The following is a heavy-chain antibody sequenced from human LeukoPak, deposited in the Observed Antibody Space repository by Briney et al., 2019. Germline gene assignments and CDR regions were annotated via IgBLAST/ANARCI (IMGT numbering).Heavy chain of an antibody. CDR3: AKWGDYDTLTGYYDSDY. Sequence: GASLRLSCAASGFIFSNYAMSWVRQAPGKGLEGVSAIVGRGSSTYYADSVKGRFTISRDNSKNTLYLQLNRLRAEDTAVYYCAKWGDYDTLTGYYDSDYWGQGTLVTVSS. CDR2: IVGRGSST. J-gene: IGHJ4*02. CDR1: GFIFSNYA. V-gene: IGHV3-23*01. D-gene: IGHD3-9*01.